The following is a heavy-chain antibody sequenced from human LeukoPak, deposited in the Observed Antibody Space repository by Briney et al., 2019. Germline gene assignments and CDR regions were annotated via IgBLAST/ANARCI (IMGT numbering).Heavy chain of an antibody. J-gene: IGHJ4*02. Sequence: ASVKVSCKTSGYTFTNYGISWVRQAPGQGPEWMGWISPYNGDRKYAEMFQGRVTMTTDTSTNTAHMELRSLRPDDTAVYCCARDPSKIWEWLSSRFDYWGQGTLVTVSS. CDR1: GYTFTNYG. V-gene: IGHV1-18*01. D-gene: IGHD3-3*01. CDR3: ARDPSKIWEWLSSRFDY. CDR2: ISPYNGDR.